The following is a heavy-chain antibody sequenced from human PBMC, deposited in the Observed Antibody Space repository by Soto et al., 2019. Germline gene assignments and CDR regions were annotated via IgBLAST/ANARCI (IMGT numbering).Heavy chain of an antibody. V-gene: IGHV1-46*01. D-gene: IGHD1-26*01. Sequence: GASVKVSCKASGYTFTSYYMHWVRQAPGQGLEWMGIINPSGGSTSYAQKFQGRVTMTRDTSTSTVYMELRSLRSDDTAVYYCARPVDAVGAYNHASYYYYGMDVWGQGTTVNVSS. J-gene: IGHJ6*02. CDR3: ARPVDAVGAYNHASYYYYGMDV. CDR1: GYTFTSYY. CDR2: INPSGGST.